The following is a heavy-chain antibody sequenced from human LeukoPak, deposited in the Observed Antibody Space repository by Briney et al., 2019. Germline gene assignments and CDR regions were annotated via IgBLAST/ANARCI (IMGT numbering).Heavy chain of an antibody. J-gene: IGHJ6*02. V-gene: IGHV1-18*01. CDR2: ISAYNGNT. CDR3: ARRQWLVRDYYYYGMDV. Sequence: ASVKVSCKASGYTFTSYGISWVRQAPGQGLEWMGWISAYNGNTNYAQKFQGRVTITADKSTSTAYMELSSLRSEDTAVYYCARRQWLVRDYYYYGMDVWGQGTTVTVSS. CDR1: GYTFTSYG. D-gene: IGHD6-19*01.